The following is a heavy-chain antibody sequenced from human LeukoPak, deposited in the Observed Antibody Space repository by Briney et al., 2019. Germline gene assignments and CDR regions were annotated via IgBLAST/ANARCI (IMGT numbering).Heavy chain of an antibody. D-gene: IGHD3-22*01. J-gene: IGHJ4*02. V-gene: IGHV4-59*12. CDR1: GGSISSYY. Sequence: SETLSLTCTVSGGSISSYYWSWIRQPPGKGLEWIGYIYYSGSTNYNPSLKSRVTISVDTSKNQFSLKLSSVTAADTAVYYCARDQENDSSGYYYGYWGQGTLVTVSS. CDR3: ARDQENDSSGYYYGY. CDR2: IYYSGST.